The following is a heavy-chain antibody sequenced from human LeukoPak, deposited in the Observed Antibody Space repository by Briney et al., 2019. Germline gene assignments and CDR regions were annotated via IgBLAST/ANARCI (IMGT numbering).Heavy chain of an antibody. D-gene: IGHD3-10*01. CDR1: GFTFSSYS. CDR3: ARVMVRGVILNWFDL. CDR2: ISSSSSYI. V-gene: IGHV3-21*01. Sequence: GGSLRLSCAASGFTFSSYSMNWVRQAPGKGLEGVSSISSSSSYIYYADSVKGRFTISRDNAKNSLYLQMNSLRAEDTAVYYCARVMVRGVILNWFDLWGQGTLVTVSS. J-gene: IGHJ5*02.